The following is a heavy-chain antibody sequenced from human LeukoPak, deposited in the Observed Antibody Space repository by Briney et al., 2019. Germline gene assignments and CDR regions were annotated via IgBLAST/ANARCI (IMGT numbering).Heavy chain of an antibody. V-gene: IGHV3-23*01. CDR1: GFTFSSYA. CDR2: IRGSGGST. Sequence: QTGGSLRLSCAASGFTFSSYAMSWVRQAPGKGLEWVSAIRGSGGSTYYADSVKGRFTISRDNSKNTLYLQMNSLRAEDTAVYYCANGYSSLDYWGQGTLVAVSS. D-gene: IGHD6-19*01. J-gene: IGHJ4*02. CDR3: ANGYSSLDY.